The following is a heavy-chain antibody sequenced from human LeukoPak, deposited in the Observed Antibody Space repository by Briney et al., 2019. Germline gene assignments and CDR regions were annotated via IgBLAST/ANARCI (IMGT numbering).Heavy chain of an antibody. CDR1: GGTFSSYA. CDR2: INPNSGGT. D-gene: IGHD3-10*01. Sequence: GASVKVSCKASGGTFSSYAISWVRQAPGQGLEWMGWINPNSGGTNYAQKFQGRVTMTRDTSISTAYMELSRLRSDDTAVYYCARDGGSGSQDYWGQGTLVTVSS. J-gene: IGHJ4*02. CDR3: ARDGGSGSQDY. V-gene: IGHV1-2*02.